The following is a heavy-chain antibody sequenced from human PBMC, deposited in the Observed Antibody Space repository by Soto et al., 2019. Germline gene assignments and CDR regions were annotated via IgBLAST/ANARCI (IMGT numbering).Heavy chain of an antibody. CDR3: AKNLPRTGRFDY. CDR1: GASLTSTTYF. V-gene: IGHV4-39*01. J-gene: IGHJ4*02. Sequence: QLQLHESGPGLVKPSETLSLTCSLSGASLTSTTYFWAWIRQPPGKGLEWVGSLYYSGKTHYNPSLKSRATISVDRSRNQFSLQVSSVTAADTAVYYCAKNLPRTGRFDYWGQGT. CDR2: LYYSGKT.